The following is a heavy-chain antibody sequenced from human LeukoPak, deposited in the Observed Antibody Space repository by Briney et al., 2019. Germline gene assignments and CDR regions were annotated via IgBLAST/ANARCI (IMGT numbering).Heavy chain of an antibody. V-gene: IGHV1-69*04. J-gene: IGHJ6*02. D-gene: IGHD4-17*01. CDR2: IKPSILGIP. CDR3: ASARVPYGDYVFLYGMDV. Sequence: ASVKVSCKASGRDAISWVRQAPGQGLEWMGRIKPSILGIPNYAQKFQGRVTITADTSTSTAYMELSSLRSDDTAVYYCASARVPYGDYVFLYGMDVWGQGTTVTVSS. CDR1: GRDA.